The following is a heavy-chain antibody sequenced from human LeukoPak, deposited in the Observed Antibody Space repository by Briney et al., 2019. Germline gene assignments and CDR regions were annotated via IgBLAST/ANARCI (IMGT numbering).Heavy chain of an antibody. CDR2: FDPEDGET. CDR1: GYTLTELS. CDR3: ARLEGVLLEDY. Sequence: ASVKVSCKVSGYTLTELSMHWVRQAPGKGLEWMGGFDPEDGETIYAQEFQGRVTITTDESTSTAYMELSSLRSEDTAVYYCARLEGVLLEDYWGQGTLVTVSS. J-gene: IGHJ4*02. V-gene: IGHV1-24*01. D-gene: IGHD3-16*01.